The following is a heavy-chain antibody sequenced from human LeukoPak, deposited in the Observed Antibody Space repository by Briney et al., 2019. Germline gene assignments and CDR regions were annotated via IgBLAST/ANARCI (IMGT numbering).Heavy chain of an antibody. CDR1: GYTFASYG. Sequence: GASLKVCCKPSGYTFASYGITWVRQAPGQGLEWMGWISGYNGNTNYAQKVQGRVTMTTDTSTSTAYMELRSLRSDDTAVYYCARDGAYHDSSGSYYAVGDDYWGQGTLVTVSS. CDR3: ARDGAYHDSSGSYYAVGDDY. V-gene: IGHV1-18*01. CDR2: ISGYNGNT. D-gene: IGHD3-22*01. J-gene: IGHJ4*02.